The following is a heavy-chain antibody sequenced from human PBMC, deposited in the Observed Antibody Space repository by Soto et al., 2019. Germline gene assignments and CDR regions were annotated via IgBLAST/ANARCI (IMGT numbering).Heavy chain of an antibody. Sequence: GGSLRLSCAASGFTFSSYSMNWVRQAPGKGLEWVSSISSSSSYIYYADSVKGRFTISRDNAKNSLYLQMNSLRAEDTAVYYCARDSPTEGVVRGAFDYWGQGTLVTVSS. CDR3: ARDSPTEGVVRGAFDY. D-gene: IGHD3-10*01. CDR2: ISSSSSYI. J-gene: IGHJ4*02. CDR1: GFTFSSYS. V-gene: IGHV3-21*01.